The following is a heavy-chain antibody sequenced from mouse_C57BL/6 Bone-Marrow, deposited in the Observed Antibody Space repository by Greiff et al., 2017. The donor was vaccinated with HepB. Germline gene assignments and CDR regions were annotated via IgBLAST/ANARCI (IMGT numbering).Heavy chain of an antibody. CDR1: GYAFSSSW. Sequence: QVQLKESGPELVKPGASVKISCKASGYAFSSSWMNWVKQRPGKGLEWIGRIYPGDGDTNYNGKFKGKATLTADKSSSTAYMQLSSLTSEDSAVYFCARRGGITTVVEDWYFDVWGTGTTVTVSS. D-gene: IGHD1-1*01. J-gene: IGHJ1*03. CDR3: ARRGGITTVVEDWYFDV. V-gene: IGHV1-82*01. CDR2: IYPGDGDT.